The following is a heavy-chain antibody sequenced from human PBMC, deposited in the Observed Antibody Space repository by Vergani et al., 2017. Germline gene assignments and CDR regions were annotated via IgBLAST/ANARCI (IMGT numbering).Heavy chain of an antibody. J-gene: IGHJ4*02. CDR2: ISWNSGSI. Sequence: EVQLVESGGGLVQPGRSLRLSCAASGFTFDDYAMHWVRQAPGKGLEWVSGISWNSGSIGYADSVKCRFTSSRDNAKNSLYLQMNSLRAEDTALYYCAKSMIGGNSGVVDYWGQGTLVTVSS. D-gene: IGHD4-23*01. CDR1: GFTFDDYA. V-gene: IGHV3-9*01. CDR3: AKSMIGGNSGVVDY.